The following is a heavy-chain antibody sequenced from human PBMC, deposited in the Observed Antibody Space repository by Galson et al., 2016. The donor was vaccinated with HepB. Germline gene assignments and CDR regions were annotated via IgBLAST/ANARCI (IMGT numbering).Heavy chain of an antibody. CDR1: GAPISSTSSY. J-gene: IGHJ4*02. D-gene: IGHD3-22*01. CDR2: IYYSGTT. CDR3: ARQTYYYDGVGWYYFDY. Sequence: ETLSLTCNVSGAPISSTSSYWGWIRQPPGKGLEWIASIYYSGTTYYNASLKSRLTISVDTSKNQFSLKLTSVTAADTAVYYCARQTYYYDGVGWYYFDYWGQGTLVPVSS. V-gene: IGHV4-39*01.